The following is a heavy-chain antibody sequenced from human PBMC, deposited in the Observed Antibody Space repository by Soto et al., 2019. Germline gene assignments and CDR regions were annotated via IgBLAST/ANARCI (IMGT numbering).Heavy chain of an antibody. CDR1: GYTFTSYG. CDR2: ISAYNGNT. Sequence: GASVKVSCKASGYTFTSYGISWVRQAPGQGLEWMGWISAYNGNTNYAQKLQGRVTMTTDTSTSTAYMELRSLRSDDTAVYYCARSDALWDIVVVPAFMDYWGQGTLVTVSS. CDR3: ARSDALWDIVVVPAFMDY. J-gene: IGHJ4*02. D-gene: IGHD2-2*01. V-gene: IGHV1-18*04.